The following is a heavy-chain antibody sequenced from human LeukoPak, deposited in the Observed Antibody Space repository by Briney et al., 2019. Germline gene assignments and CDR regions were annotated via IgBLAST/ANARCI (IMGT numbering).Heavy chain of an antibody. V-gene: IGHV1-69*13. D-gene: IGHD2-2*01. J-gene: IGHJ4*02. Sequence: ASVKVSCKASGGTFSSYAISWVRQAPGQGLEWMGGIIPIFGTANYAQKFQGRVTITADESTSTAYMELSSLRSEDTAVYYCAKGSLGYCSSTSCYSHGAYFDYWGQGTLVTVSS. CDR3: AKGSLGYCSSTSCYSHGAYFDY. CDR1: GGTFSSYA. CDR2: IIPIFGTA.